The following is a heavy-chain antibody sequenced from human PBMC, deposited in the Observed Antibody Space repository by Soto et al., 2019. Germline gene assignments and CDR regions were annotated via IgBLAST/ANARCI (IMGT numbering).Heavy chain of an antibody. CDR3: ARDLKLGSFDY. CDR1: GFTFSSYA. J-gene: IGHJ4*02. V-gene: IGHV3-30-3*01. D-gene: IGHD1-7*01. Sequence: GGSLRLSCAASGFTFSSYAMHWVRQAPGKGLEWVAVISYDGSNKYYADSVKGRFTISRDNSKNTLYLQMNSLRAEDTAVYYCARDLKLGSFDYWGQGTLVTVSS. CDR2: ISYDGSNK.